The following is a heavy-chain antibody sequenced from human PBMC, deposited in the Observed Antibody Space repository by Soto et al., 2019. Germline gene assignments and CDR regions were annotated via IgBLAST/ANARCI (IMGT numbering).Heavy chain of an antibody. CDR3: ARSQGSSTSLEIYYYYYYGMDV. CDR1: GGTFGSYA. CDR2: IIPIPGTA. D-gene: IGHD2-2*01. Sequence: QVQLVQSGAEVKKPGSSVEVSCKASGGTFGSYAISWVRQAPGQGLEWMGGIIPIPGTANYAQKFQGRVTIASDESTSPAYMELSSLRSEDTAVYYCARSQGSSTSLEIYYYYYYGMDVWGQGTTVTVSS. V-gene: IGHV1-69*01. J-gene: IGHJ6*02.